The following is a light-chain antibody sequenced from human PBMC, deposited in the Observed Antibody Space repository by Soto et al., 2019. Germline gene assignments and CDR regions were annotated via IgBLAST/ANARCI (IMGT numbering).Light chain of an antibody. V-gene: IGKV1-9*01. CDR1: QGIASS. CDR3: QQFNRYPLT. CDR2: GAS. Sequence: DIHLTQSPSFLSASVGDRVTITCRASQGIASSLAWYQQKAGKAPKLLIYGASTLETGVPSRFSGSGPGTEFTLTISSLQPEDFGIYYCQQFNRYPLTFGGGTKVDIK. J-gene: IGKJ4*01.